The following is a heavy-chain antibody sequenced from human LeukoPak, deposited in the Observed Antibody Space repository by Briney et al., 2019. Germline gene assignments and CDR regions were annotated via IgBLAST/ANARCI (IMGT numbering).Heavy chain of an antibody. V-gene: IGHV1-24*01. J-gene: IGHJ4*02. CDR2: FDPEDGET. CDR1: GYTLTELS. CDR3: ATDQVRAGGSSVYFDY. Sequence: ASVKVSCKVSGYTLTELSMHWVRQAPGKGLEWMGGFDPEDGETIYAQKFQGRVTMTEDTSTDTAYMKLSSLRSEDTAVYYCATDQVRAGGSSVYFDYWGQGTLVTVSS. D-gene: IGHD3-16*01.